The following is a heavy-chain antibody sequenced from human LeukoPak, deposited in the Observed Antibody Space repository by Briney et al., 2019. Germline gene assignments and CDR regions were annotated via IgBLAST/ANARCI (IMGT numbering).Heavy chain of an antibody. Sequence: GGSLRLSCAASGFTFDDYAMHWVRQAPGKGLEWVSLISWDGGSTYYADSVKGRFTISRDNSKNSLYLQMNSLRPEDTALYYCAKSPYRYHLQSRLDSWGQGTLVTVSS. V-gene: IGHV3-43D*03. D-gene: IGHD2-2*01. J-gene: IGHJ4*02. CDR1: GFTFDDYA. CDR2: ISWDGGST. CDR3: AKSPYRYHLQSRLDS.